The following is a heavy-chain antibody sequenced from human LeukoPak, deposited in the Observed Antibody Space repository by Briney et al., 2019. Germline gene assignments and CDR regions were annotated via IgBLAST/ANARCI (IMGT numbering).Heavy chain of an antibody. CDR1: GGSFSGYY. CDR3: ARGYCSSTSCYEDYYYYYMDV. CDR2: INHSGST. V-gene: IGHV4-34*01. J-gene: IGHJ6*03. Sequence: PSETLSLTCAVYGGSFSGYYWSWIRQPPGKELEWIGEINHSGSTNYNPSLKSRVTISVDTSKNQFSLKLSSVTAADTAVYYCARGYCSSTSCYEDYYYYYMDVWGKGTTVTVSS. D-gene: IGHD2-2*01.